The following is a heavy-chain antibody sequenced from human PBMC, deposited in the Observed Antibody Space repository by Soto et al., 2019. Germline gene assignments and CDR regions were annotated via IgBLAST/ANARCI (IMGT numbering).Heavy chain of an antibody. J-gene: IGHJ4*02. CDR2: ISAYNGNT. Sequence: ASVKVSCKASGYTFTSYGISWVRQAPGQGLEWMGWISAYNGNTNYAQKLQGRVTMTTDTSTSTAYMELRSLRSDDAAVYYCAASAYYDSSGYHRYNDYWGQGTLVTVSS. CDR1: GYTFTSYG. CDR3: AASAYYDSSGYHRYNDY. D-gene: IGHD3-22*01. V-gene: IGHV1-18*01.